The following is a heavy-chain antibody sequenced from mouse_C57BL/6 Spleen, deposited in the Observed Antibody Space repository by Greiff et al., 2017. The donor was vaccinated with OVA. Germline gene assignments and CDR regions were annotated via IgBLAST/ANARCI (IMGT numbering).Heavy chain of an antibody. V-gene: IGHV1-80*01. CDR2: IYPGDGDT. D-gene: IGHD2-14*01. CDR1: GYAFSSYW. CDR3: ARNRETNYFDY. Sequence: QVQLQQSGAELVKPGASVKISCKASGYAFSSYWMNWVKQRPGKGLEWIGQIYPGDGDTNYNGKFKGKATLTADKSSSTAYMQLSSLTSEDSAVYFCARNRETNYFDYWGQGTTLTVSS. J-gene: IGHJ2*01.